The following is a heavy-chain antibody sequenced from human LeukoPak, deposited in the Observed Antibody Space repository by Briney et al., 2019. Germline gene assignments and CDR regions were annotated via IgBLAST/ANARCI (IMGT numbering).Heavy chain of an antibody. D-gene: IGHD3-16*01. CDR2: IIPIFGTA. CDR1: GGTFISYA. V-gene: IGHV1-69*13. CDR3: ARLRSYDWAYYYYGMDV. J-gene: IGHJ6*02. Sequence: SVKVSCKASGGTFISYAISWVRQAPGQGLEWMGGIIPIFGTANYAQKFQGRVTITADESTSTAYMELSSLRSEDTAVYYCARLRSYDWAYYYYGMDVRGQGTTVTVSS.